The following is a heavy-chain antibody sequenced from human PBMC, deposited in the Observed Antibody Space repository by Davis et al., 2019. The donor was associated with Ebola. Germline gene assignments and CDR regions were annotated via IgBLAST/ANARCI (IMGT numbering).Heavy chain of an antibody. CDR3: ARDQKINSGYDDYYYYMDV. V-gene: IGHV1-46*01. CDR1: GYTFTSYY. Sequence: ASVKVSCKASGYTFTSYYMHWVRQAPGQGLEWMGIINPSGGSTSYAQKFQGRVTMTRDTSTSTVYMELSSLRSEDTAVYFCARDQKINSGYDDYYYYMDVWGKGTTVTVSS. CDR2: INPSGGST. J-gene: IGHJ6*03. D-gene: IGHD5-12*01.